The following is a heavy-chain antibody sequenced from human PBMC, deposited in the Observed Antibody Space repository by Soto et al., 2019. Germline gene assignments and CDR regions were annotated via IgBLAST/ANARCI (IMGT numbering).Heavy chain of an antibody. Sequence: PGGSLRLSCAASGFTFSSYSMNWVRQAPGKGLEWVSSISSSSSYIYYADSVKGRFTISRDNAKNTLYLQMNSLRPEDTAVYYCAKDLEWLSAAPYGMDVWGQGTTVTVSS. CDR1: GFTFSSYS. D-gene: IGHD3-3*01. CDR3: AKDLEWLSAAPYGMDV. CDR2: ISSSSSYI. J-gene: IGHJ6*02. V-gene: IGHV3-21*01.